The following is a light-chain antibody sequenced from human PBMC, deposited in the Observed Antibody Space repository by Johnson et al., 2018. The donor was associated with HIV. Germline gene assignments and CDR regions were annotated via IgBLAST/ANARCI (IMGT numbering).Light chain of an antibody. CDR2: ENN. CDR1: SSNIGNNY. Sequence: QSVLTQPPSVSAAPGQKVTISCSGSSSNIGNNYVSWYQQLPGTAPKLLIYENNKRPSGIPYRFSDSKSGTSATLGITVLQTGDEADYYCGTWDSGLSAHYVFGTGTRVTVL. J-gene: IGLJ1*01. V-gene: IGLV1-51*02. CDR3: GTWDSGLSAHYV.